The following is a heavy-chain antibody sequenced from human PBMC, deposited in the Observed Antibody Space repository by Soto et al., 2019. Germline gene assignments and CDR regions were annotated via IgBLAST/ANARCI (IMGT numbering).Heavy chain of an antibody. CDR3: ASGLHGDPIDY. Sequence: SETLSLTCTVSGGSISSGGYYWSWIRQHPGKGLEWIGYIYYSGSTYYNPSLKSRVTISVDTSKNQFSLKLSSVTAADTAVYYCASGLHGDPIDYWGQGTLVTVSS. CDR1: GGSISSGGYY. D-gene: IGHD4-17*01. V-gene: IGHV4-31*03. J-gene: IGHJ4*02. CDR2: IYYSGST.